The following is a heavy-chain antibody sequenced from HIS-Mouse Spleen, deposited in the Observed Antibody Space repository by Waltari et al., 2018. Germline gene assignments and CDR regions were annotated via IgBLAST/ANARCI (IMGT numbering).Heavy chain of an antibody. CDR1: GSTFSSYG. J-gene: IGHJ4*02. CDR2: ISYDGSNK. V-gene: IGHV3-30*18. CDR3: AKDKHHAFDY. Sequence: QVQLVEPGGGVVQPGRSLRLPCAASGSTFSSYGMHWVRQAPGKGLEWVAVISYDGSNKYYADSVKGRFTISRDNSKNTLYLQMNSLRAEDTAVYYCAKDKHHAFDYWGQGTLVTVSS.